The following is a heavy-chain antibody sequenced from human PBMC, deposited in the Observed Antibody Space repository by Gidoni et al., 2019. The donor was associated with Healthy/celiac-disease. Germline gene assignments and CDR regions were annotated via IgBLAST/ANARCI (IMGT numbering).Heavy chain of an antibody. D-gene: IGHD1-26*01. J-gene: IGHJ4*02. CDR1: GFTFSSYG. Sequence: VVQPGSSLRLSCAASGFTFSSYGMHWVRQAPGKGLEWVAVISYDGSNKYYADSVKGRFTISRDNSKNTLYLQMNSLRAEDTAVYYCATPELSIVGPTYGTLHWGQGTLVTVSS. V-gene: IGHV3-30*03. CDR3: ATPELSIVGPTYGTLH. CDR2: ISYDGSNK.